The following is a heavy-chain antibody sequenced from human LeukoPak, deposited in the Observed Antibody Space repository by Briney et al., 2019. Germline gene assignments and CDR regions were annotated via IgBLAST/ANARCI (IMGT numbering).Heavy chain of an antibody. CDR1: GGTFSSYA. D-gene: IGHD5-24*01. V-gene: IGHV1-69*04. CDR2: IIPILGIA. J-gene: IGHJ4*02. CDR3: ARDDRDGYNYFGY. Sequence: ASVKVSCKASGGTFSSYAISWVRQAPGQGLEWMGRIIPILGIANYAQKFQGRVTITADKSTSTAYMELSSLRSEDTAVYYCARDDRDGYNYFGYWGQGTLVTVSS.